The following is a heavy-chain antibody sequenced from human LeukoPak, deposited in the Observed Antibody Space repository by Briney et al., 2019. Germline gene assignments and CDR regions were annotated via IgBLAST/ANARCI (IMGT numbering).Heavy chain of an antibody. CDR1: EYTFILYW. V-gene: IGHV5-51*01. Sequence: GESLKISCQASEYTFILYWIGWVRQVPGKGLEWVAIIYPGDSDSRYNPSFEGQVTISVDKSTSSAYLEWSSLRASDTGIYYCVRFGGESGYYYYYFMDVWGQGTTVTVSS. CDR3: VRFGGESGYYYYYFMDV. CDR2: IYPGDSDS. D-gene: IGHD3-16*01. J-gene: IGHJ6*03.